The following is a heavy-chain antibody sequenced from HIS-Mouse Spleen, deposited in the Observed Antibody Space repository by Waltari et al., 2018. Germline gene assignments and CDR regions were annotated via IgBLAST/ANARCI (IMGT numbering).Heavy chain of an antibody. CDR2: IYYRGST. CDR1: GGSIRSSSYS. Sequence: QLQLQESGPGLVKPSETLSLTCTVPGGSIRSSSYSWGWIRQPPGKGLEWIGSIYYRGSTYYNPSLKSRVTISVDTSKNQFSLKLSSVTAADTAVYYCAREFGLLPPISSRDYDAFDIWGQGTMVTVSS. CDR3: AREFGLLPPISSRDYDAFDI. V-gene: IGHV4-39*07. J-gene: IGHJ3*02. D-gene: IGHD3-10*01.